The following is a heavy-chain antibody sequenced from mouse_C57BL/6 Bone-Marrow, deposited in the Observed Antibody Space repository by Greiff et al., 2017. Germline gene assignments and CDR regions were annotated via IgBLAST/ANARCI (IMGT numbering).Heavy chain of an antibody. CDR1: GFTFSDYY. CDR3: ARDTWGYFDD. Sequence: EVMLVESEGGLVQPGSSMKLSCTASGFTFSDYYMAWVRQVPEKGLEWVANINYDGSSTYYLDSLKSRFIISRDNAKNFLYLQMSSLKAEDTATYYCARDTWGYFDDGGQGTTLTVSS. D-gene: IGHD4-1*01. CDR2: INYDGSST. V-gene: IGHV5-16*01. J-gene: IGHJ2*01.